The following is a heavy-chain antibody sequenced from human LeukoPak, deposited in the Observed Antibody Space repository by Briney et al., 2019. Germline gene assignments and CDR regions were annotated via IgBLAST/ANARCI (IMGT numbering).Heavy chain of an antibody. CDR2: ISSSGTTI. V-gene: IGHV3-48*03. Sequence: PGGSLRLSCAASGFIFSSYEMNWVRQAPGKGLQWVSDISSSGTTIYYADSVKGRFTISRDNAKRSLYLQMNSLRAEDTAVYYCATPGLLGYCSSAICAPPGYWGQGTLVTVSS. CDR3: ATPGLLGYCSSAICAPPGY. J-gene: IGHJ4*02. CDR1: GFIFSSYE. D-gene: IGHD2-2*01.